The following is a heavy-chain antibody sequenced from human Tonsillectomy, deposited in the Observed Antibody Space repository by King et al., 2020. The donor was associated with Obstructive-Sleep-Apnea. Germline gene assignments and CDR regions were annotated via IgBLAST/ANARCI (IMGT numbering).Heavy chain of an antibody. CDR2: IYYSGST. D-gene: IGHD3-10*01. J-gene: IGHJ6*02. V-gene: IGHV4-59*01. Sequence: VRLQESGPGLVKPSETLSLTCTVSGGSISSYYWSWIRQPPGKGLEWIGYIYYSGSTNYNPSLKSRVTISVDTSKNQFSLKLSSVTAADTAVYYCARVRVAAMVRGGGNYYYGMDVWGQGTTVTVSS. CDR3: ARVRVAAMVRGGGNYYYGMDV. CDR1: GGSISSYY.